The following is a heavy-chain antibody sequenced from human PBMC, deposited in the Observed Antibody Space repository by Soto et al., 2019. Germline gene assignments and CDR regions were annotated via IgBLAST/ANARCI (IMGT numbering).Heavy chain of an antibody. D-gene: IGHD3-10*01. CDR3: ARGVAMVRGHYGMDV. CDR2: IYYSGST. V-gene: IGHV4-59*01. CDR1: GGSISIYY. J-gene: IGHJ6*02. Sequence: PSETLSLTCTVSGGSISIYYWSWIRQPPGKGLEWIGYIYYSGSTNYNPSLKSRVTISVDTSKNQFSLKLSSVTAADTAVYYCARGVAMVRGHYGMDVWGQGTTVTVSS.